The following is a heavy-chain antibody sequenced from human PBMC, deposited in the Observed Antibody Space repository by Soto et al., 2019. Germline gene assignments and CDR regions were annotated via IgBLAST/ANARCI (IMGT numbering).Heavy chain of an antibody. Sequence: PXGSLSVSCAASGFTFSTYAMSWVRQAPGKGLEWVSAIGSSGTPTYYADSVKGRFTVSRDNSKFTLFLQMNSLRVEDTAVYYCGTGSSGWARLWDYSAQGTLVTVSS. CDR1: GFTFSTYA. CDR2: IGSSGTPT. V-gene: IGHV3-23*01. D-gene: IGHD6-19*01. J-gene: IGHJ4*02. CDR3: GTGSSGWARLWDY.